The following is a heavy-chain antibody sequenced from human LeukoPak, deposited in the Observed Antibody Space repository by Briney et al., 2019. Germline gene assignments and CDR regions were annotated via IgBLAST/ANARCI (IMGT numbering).Heavy chain of an antibody. V-gene: IGHV3-74*01. D-gene: IGHD6-6*01. Sequence: GGSLRLSCAASGFTFSNYWMHWVRQAPGKGLMWVSRISGDGSITGYADSVKGRLTISRDNAKNTLYLQMNSLRDEDTAVYYCARGYSSSSSRPFDYWAQGTLVTVSS. CDR3: ARGYSSSSSRPFDY. CDR1: GFTFSNYW. CDR2: ISGDGSIT. J-gene: IGHJ4*02.